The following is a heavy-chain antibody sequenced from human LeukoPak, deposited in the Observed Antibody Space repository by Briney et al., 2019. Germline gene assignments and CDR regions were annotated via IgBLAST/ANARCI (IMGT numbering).Heavy chain of an antibody. D-gene: IGHD3-22*01. Sequence: GASVKVSCKASGYTFTSYYMHWVRQAPGQGLEWMGIINPSGGSTSYAQKFQGRVTMTRDTSTSTVYMELSSLRSEDTAVYYCARDPDYYDSSGHNDAFDIWGQGTMVTVSS. CDR1: GYTFTSYY. CDR3: ARDPDYYDSSGHNDAFDI. CDR2: INPSGGST. V-gene: IGHV1-46*01. J-gene: IGHJ3*02.